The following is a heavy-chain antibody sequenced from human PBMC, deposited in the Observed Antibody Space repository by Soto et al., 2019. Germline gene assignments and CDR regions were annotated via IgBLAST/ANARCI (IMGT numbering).Heavy chain of an antibody. CDR3: ARDLGWAFDS. CDR1: DFPSITFS. V-gene: IGHV3-48*02. J-gene: IGHJ4*02. CDR2: ISGGGRPI. Sequence: EVQLVESGGGSVQPGGPRSLPCQPPDFPSITFSLNWVRQAPGRGLEWISYISGGGRPISYADSVKGRFTISRDNAKNSLYLQMDSLTDEDTAVYYCARDLGWAFDSWGQGTLVTVSS. D-gene: IGHD6-19*01.